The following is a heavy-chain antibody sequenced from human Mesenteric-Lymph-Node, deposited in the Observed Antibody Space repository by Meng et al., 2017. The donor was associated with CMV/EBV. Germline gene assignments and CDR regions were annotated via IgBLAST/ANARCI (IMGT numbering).Heavy chain of an antibody. V-gene: IGHV4-39*07. D-gene: IGHD6-6*01. J-gene: IGHJ5*02. CDR3: ARGSSTPNWFDP. Sequence: GSLRLSCNVSGASISSSGYYWAWTRQPPGKGLEWIGSIYYSGSTYYNPSLKSRVTISVDRSKNQFSLKLSSVTAADTAVYYCARGSSTPNWFDPWGQGTLVTVSS. CDR2: IYYSGST. CDR1: GASISSSGYY.